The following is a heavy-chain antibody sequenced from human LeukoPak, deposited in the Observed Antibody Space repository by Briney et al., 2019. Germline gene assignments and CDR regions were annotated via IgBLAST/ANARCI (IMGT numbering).Heavy chain of an antibody. CDR2: IYYSGRT. CDR3: ARESSSGWYRWFDP. CDR1: GGSISSYY. D-gene: IGHD6-19*01. J-gene: IGHJ5*02. Sequence: PSETLSLTCTVSGGSISSYYWNWIRQPPGKGLEWIGYIYYSGRTNYNPSLKSRVTISVDTSKNQFSLKLSSVTAADTAVYYCARESSSGWYRWFDPWGQGTLVTVSS. V-gene: IGHV4-59*01.